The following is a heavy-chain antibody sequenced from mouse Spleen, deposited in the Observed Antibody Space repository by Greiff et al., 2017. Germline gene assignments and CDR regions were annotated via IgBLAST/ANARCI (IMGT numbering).Heavy chain of an antibody. D-gene: IGHD1-1*01. CDR1: RFSLTSYG. CDR3: ARESPNYGSSFAMDY. Sequence: VQLVESGPGLVAPSQSLSITCTVSRFSLTSYGVHWVRQPPGKGLEWLGVIWAGGSTNYNSALMSRLSISKDNSKSQVFLKMNSLQTDDTAMYYCARESPNYGSSFAMDYWGQGTSVTVSS. CDR2: IWAGGST. J-gene: IGHJ4*01. V-gene: IGHV2-9*02.